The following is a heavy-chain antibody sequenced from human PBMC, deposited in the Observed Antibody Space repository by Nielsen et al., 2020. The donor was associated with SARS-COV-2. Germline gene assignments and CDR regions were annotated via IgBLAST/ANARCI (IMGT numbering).Heavy chain of an antibody. J-gene: IGHJ4*02. Sequence: GGSLRLSCAASGFTFDDYGMSWVRQAPGKGLEWVSGINWNGGSTGYADSVKGRFTISRDNAKNSLYLQMNSLRAEDTAVYYCAKADNKYSSSGSFDYWGQGTLVTVSS. CDR2: INWNGGST. D-gene: IGHD6-6*01. CDR3: AKADNKYSSSGSFDY. CDR1: GFTFDDYG. V-gene: IGHV3-20*04.